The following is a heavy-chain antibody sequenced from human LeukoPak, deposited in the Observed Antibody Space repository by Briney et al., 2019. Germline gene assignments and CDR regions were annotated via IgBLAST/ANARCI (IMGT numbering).Heavy chain of an antibody. D-gene: IGHD3-22*01. CDR2: IIPIFGTA. CDR3: ARNLDSSGYYTLADY. Sequence: ASVKVSCKASGGTFSSYAISWVRQAPGQGLEWMGGIIPIFGTANYAQKFQGRVTITADESTSTAYMELSSLRSEDTAVYYCARNLDSSGYYTLADYWGQGTLVTVSS. J-gene: IGHJ4*02. V-gene: IGHV1-69*13. CDR1: GGTFSSYA.